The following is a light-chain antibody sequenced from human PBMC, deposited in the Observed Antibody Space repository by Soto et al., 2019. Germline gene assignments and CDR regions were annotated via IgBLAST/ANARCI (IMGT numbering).Light chain of an antibody. CDR2: DAS. CDR1: QSISRW. J-gene: IGKJ1*01. V-gene: IGKV1-5*01. CDR3: QHYNSYLRT. Sequence: DVQMTQSPSTLSASVGDRVTITCRASQSISRWLAWYPQIPGKAPKLLIYDASTLESGVPSRFSGSGSGTEFTLTISSLQPDDFATYYGQHYNSYLRTFGQGTKVEVK.